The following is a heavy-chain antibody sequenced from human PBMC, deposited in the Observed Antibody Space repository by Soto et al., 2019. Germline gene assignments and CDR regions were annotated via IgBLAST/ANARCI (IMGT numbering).Heavy chain of an antibody. CDR2: INWNSGSI. D-gene: IGHD6-6*01. CDR1: GFTFDDYA. Sequence: EVQLGESGGGLVQPGRCLRLSCAASGFTFDDYAMHWVRQAPGKGVEWVSSINWNSGSIGYADSVKGRFTISRDNAKNSLYLQMNSRRAEATALYYCAKDDYSSSSGMDYWGQGTLVTVSS. V-gene: IGHV3-9*01. J-gene: IGHJ4*02. CDR3: AKDDYSSSSGMDY.